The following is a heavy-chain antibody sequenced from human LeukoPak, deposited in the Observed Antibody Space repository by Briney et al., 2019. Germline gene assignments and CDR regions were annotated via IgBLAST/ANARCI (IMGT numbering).Heavy chain of an antibody. CDR3: ARKTDSSGSGDY. CDR2: IYSNGNT. D-gene: IGHD3-22*01. Sequence: GGSLRLSCAASGFSVSSNYMTWVRQAPGKGLECVSVIYSNGNTYYADSVKGRFTISRDNSKNTLYLQMNSLRAEDTAVYYCARKTDSSGSGDYWGQGTLVTVSS. V-gene: IGHV3-53*01. CDR1: GFSVSSNY. J-gene: IGHJ4*02.